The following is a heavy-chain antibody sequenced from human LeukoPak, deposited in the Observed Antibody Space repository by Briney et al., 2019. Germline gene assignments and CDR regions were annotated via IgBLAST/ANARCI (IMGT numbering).Heavy chain of an antibody. V-gene: IGHV3-7*01. Sequence: PGGSLRLSCAASGFTFSSYAMSWVRQAPGKGLEWVANIKQDGSEKYYVDSVKGRFTISRDNAKNSLYLQMNSLRAEDTAVYYCARGYYDILTGYGEAAFDIWGQGTMVTVSS. D-gene: IGHD3-9*01. CDR3: ARGYYDILTGYGEAAFDI. CDR2: IKQDGSEK. CDR1: GFTFSSYA. J-gene: IGHJ3*02.